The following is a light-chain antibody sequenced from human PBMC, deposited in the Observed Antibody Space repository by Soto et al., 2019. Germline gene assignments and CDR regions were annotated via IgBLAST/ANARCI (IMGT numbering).Light chain of an antibody. V-gene: IGLV2-14*01. CDR2: DVS. CDR3: SSYTSSTTVV. CDR1: SSDVGGYDY. Sequence: QSVLTQSASVSGSPGQSITISCTGTSSDVGGYDYVSWYQQHPGKAPKLIIYDVSNRPSGVSNRFSGSKSGNTASLTISGLQAEDEADYYCSSYTSSTTVVFGGGTKLTVL. J-gene: IGLJ2*01.